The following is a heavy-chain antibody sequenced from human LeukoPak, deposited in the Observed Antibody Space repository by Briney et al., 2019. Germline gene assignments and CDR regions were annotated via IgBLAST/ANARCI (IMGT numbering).Heavy chain of an antibody. V-gene: IGHV4-34*01. CDR3: ARASYDFWSGHFDY. CDR1: GGSFSGYY. CDR2: INHSGST. D-gene: IGHD3-3*01. Sequence: SETLSLTCAVYGGSFSGYYWSWIRQPPGKGLEWIGEINHSGSTNYNPSLKSRVTISVGTSKNQFSLKLSSVTAADTAVYYCARASYDFWSGHFDYWGQGTLVTVSS. J-gene: IGHJ4*02.